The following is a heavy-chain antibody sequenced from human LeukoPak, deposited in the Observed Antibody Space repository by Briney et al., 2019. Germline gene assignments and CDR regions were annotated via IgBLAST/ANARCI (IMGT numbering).Heavy chain of an antibody. CDR3: ARGWSIDY. Sequence: SETLSLTCAVYGGSLSGYYWSWIRQPPGKGLEWIGEINHSGSTNYNPSLKSRVTISVDTSKNQFSLKLSSVTAADTAVYYCARGWSIDYWGQGTLVTVSS. D-gene: IGHD2-15*01. V-gene: IGHV4-34*01. J-gene: IGHJ4*02. CDR2: INHSGST. CDR1: GGSLSGYY.